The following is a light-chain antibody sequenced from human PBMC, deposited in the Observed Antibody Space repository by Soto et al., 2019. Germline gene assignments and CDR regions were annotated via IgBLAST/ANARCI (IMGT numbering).Light chain of an antibody. V-gene: IGKV1-5*01. J-gene: IGKJ1*01. CDR2: DAS. Sequence: DIKMTQSPSTLSASVGDRVTITCRASQSIDTWLAWYQQKPGKAPNLLIYDASTLESGVPSRFSGGGSGTEFSLTISSLQPEDFATYYCQHYKMYSPWTFGQGTKVDI. CDR3: QHYKMYSPWT. CDR1: QSIDTW.